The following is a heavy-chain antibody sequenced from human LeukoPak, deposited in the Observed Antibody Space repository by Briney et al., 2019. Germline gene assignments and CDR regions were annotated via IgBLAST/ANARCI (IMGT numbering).Heavy chain of an antibody. CDR3: RRAAAAAGTVAFDI. V-gene: IGHV4-59*08. D-gene: IGHD6-13*01. Sequence: SETLSLTCTVSGGSISSYYWSWIRQPPGKGLEWIGYIYYSGSTNYNPSLKSRVTISVDTSKNQFSLKLSSVTAADTAVYYCRRAAAAAGTVAFDIWGQGTMVTVSS. CDR2: IYYSGST. J-gene: IGHJ3*02. CDR1: GGSISSYY.